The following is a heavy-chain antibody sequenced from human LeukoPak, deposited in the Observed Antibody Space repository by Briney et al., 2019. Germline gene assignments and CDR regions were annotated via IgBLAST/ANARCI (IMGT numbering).Heavy chain of an antibody. Sequence: SETLSLTCTVSGGSISSGGYYWSWIRQHPGKGLEWIGYIYYSGSTYYNPSLKSRVTISVDTSKNQFSLKLSSVTAADTAVYYCARGRLGELSLSALGYWYFDLWGRGTLVTVSS. V-gene: IGHV4-31*03. CDR1: GGSISSGGYY. CDR2: IYYSGST. D-gene: IGHD3-16*02. CDR3: ARGRLGELSLSALGYWYFDL. J-gene: IGHJ2*01.